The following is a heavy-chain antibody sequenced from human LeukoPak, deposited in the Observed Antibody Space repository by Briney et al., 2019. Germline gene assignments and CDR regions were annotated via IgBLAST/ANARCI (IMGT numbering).Heavy chain of an antibody. CDR2: ISGSGGST. CDR1: GFTFSSYA. D-gene: IGHD5-24*01. V-gene: IGHV3-23*01. CDR3: AKDLGDGYNSH. J-gene: IGHJ4*02. Sequence: AGGSLRLSCAASGFTFSSYAMRWVRQAPGKGLEWVSAISGSGGSTYYADSVKGRFTISRDNSKNTLYLQMNSLRAEDTAVYYCAKDLGDGYNSHWGQGTLVTVSS.